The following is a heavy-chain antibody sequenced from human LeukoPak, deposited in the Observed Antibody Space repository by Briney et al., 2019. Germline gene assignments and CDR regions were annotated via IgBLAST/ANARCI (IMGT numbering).Heavy chain of an antibody. Sequence: PSETLSLTCAVYGGSFSGYYWSWIRQPPGNGLEWIGEINHSGSTNYNPSLKSRVTISVDTSKNQFSLKLSSVTAADTAVYYCARGPYYYGSGSYDYWGQGTLVTVSS. D-gene: IGHD3-10*01. CDR1: GGSFSGYY. CDR2: INHSGST. CDR3: ARGPYYYGSGSYDY. V-gene: IGHV4-34*01. J-gene: IGHJ4*02.